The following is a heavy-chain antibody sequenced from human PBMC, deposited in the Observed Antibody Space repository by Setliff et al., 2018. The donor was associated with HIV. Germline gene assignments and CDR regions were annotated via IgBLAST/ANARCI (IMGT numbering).Heavy chain of an antibody. V-gene: IGHV4-4*07. CDR3: ARLYGSGSYQVDY. CDR2: VSSRGDT. J-gene: IGHJ4*02. CDR1: DSGTYY. Sequence: PSETLSLTCTVSDSGTYYWSWIRQPAGKGLEWIGRVSSRGDTNYNPSLKSRVTMSVDTSKNQFSLKLTSVTAADTAVYYCARLYGSGSYQVDYWGPGTLVTVSS. D-gene: IGHD3-10*01.